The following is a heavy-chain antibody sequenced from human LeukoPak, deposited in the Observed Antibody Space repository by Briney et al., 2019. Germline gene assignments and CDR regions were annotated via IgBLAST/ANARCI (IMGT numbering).Heavy chain of an antibody. V-gene: IGHV1-18*01. D-gene: IGHD6-19*01. Sequence: ASVKVSCKASGYTFTSNGISWVRQAPGQGLEWMGWISAYNGHTNYAQKLQGRVTMTTDTSTSTAYMELRSLRSDDTAVYYCAGSGWYTDAFDIWGQGTMVTVSS. CDR3: AGSGWYTDAFDI. J-gene: IGHJ3*02. CDR1: GYTFTSNG. CDR2: ISAYNGHT.